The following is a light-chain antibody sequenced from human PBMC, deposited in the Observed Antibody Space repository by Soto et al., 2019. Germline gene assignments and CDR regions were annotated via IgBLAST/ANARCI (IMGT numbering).Light chain of an antibody. J-gene: IGKJ1*01. CDR1: QSVSSK. Sequence: EIVMTQSPATLSVSPGERAILSCRASQSVSSKLAWYQQKPGQAPRLLIYDASTRATGIPARFSGSGSGTEFTLTISSLQSEDFAVYYCQQYNNWPRTFGQGTKVEIK. CDR2: DAS. CDR3: QQYNNWPRT. V-gene: IGKV3-15*01.